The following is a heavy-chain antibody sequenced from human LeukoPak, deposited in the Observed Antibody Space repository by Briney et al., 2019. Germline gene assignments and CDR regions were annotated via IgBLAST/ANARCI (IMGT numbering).Heavy chain of an antibody. D-gene: IGHD1-26*01. CDR3: AKRGGRGGGRGSPLKYFYHMDV. CDR2: FRSDGSST. J-gene: IGHJ6*02. Sequence: PGGSLRLSCAASGFTLSSGSWMHWVRPVPGKGLVWVSRFRSDGSSTTYADSVKGRFTISRDNSKNTLYLQMNSLRAEDTGVYYCAKRGGRGGGRGSPLKYFYHMDVWGQGTTVTVSS. CDR1: GFTLSSGSW. V-gene: IGHV3-74*01.